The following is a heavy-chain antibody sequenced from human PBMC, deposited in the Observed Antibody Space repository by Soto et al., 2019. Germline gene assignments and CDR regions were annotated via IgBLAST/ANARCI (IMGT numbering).Heavy chain of an antibody. CDR1: GDSITNNNC. Sequence: SETLSLTCAVSGDSITNNNCWNWIRQPPGKGLEWIGHIYYSGSTYYNPSLKSRAGISVDSSKSQVSLKLTSVTAADTAVYFCARILMNYYRLDYWGQGALVTVSS. CDR2: IYYSGST. CDR3: ARILMNYYRLDY. J-gene: IGHJ4*02. D-gene: IGHD3-10*01. V-gene: IGHV4-30-4*01.